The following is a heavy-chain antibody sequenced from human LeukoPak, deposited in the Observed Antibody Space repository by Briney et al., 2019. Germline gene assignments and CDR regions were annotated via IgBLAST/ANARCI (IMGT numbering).Heavy chain of an antibody. CDR1: GFTFSFSDYG. J-gene: IGHJ4*02. CDR3: AKDFYWAFDY. CDR2: IRYDESDK. V-gene: IGHV3-30*02. Sequence: TGGSLRLSCAASGFTFSFSDYGMHWVRQPPGRGLDWVAHIRYDESDKYYADSVKGRFTISRDISKNTVYLQMNSLRVEDTAVYYCAKDFYWAFDYWGQGTLVTVSS. D-gene: IGHD2-8*02.